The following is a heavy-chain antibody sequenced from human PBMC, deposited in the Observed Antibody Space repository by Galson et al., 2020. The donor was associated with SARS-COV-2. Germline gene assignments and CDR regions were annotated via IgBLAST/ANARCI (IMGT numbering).Heavy chain of an antibody. Sequence: SQTLSLTCTVSGDSISNNLYYWGWLRQPPGKGLEWIGNIYYTRSTYNNPSLKSPLTLSVDPSKSKFSLRLSSVNAADTAVYYCASLKGYYFDHWGRGTLVTVSS. J-gene: IGHJ4*02. CDR3: ASLKGYYFDH. CDR2: IYYTRST. CDR1: GDSISNNLYY. V-gene: IGHV4-39*07.